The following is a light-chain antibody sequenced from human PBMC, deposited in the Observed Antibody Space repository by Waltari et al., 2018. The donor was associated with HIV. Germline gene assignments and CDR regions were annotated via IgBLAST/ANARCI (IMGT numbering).Light chain of an antibody. J-gene: IGLJ1*01. V-gene: IGLV2-14*03. CDR1: STVLDTYNR. CDR3: SSYTSSDTLV. Sequence: QSALAQPASVSGSPGQSITISCTKTSTVLDTYNRVAWYQQHPGHHTKPIIYDDNKRPSGVSYRFSDSKSRNTASLTISALQAEDEADYYCSSYTSSDTLVFGSGSKVTVL. CDR2: DDN.